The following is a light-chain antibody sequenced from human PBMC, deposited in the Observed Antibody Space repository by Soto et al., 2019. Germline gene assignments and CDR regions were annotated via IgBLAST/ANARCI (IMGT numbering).Light chain of an antibody. V-gene: IGKV1-5*03. CDR1: QSISSW. CDR3: HQYNSYPYT. Sequence: DIQMTQSPSTLSASVGDRVTITCRASQSISSWLAWYQQKPGKAPKVLIYKASSLESGDPSRFSGSGSGREFTLTISIVQPDHFATYCVHQYNSYPYTFGQGTKLEI. CDR2: KAS. J-gene: IGKJ2*01.